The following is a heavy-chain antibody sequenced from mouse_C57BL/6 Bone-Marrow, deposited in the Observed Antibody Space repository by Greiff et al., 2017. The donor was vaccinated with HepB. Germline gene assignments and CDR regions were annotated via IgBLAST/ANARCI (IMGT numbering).Heavy chain of an antibody. CDR2: ISYDGSN. CDR3: ARNYYSNYGWYFDV. D-gene: IGHD2-5*01. CDR1: GYSITSGYY. Sequence: ESGPGLVKPSQSLSLTCSVTGYSITSGYYWNWIRQFPGNKLEWMGYISYDGSNNYNPSLKNRISITRDTSKNQFFLKLNSVTTEDTATYYCARNYYSNYGWYFDVWGTGTTVTVSS. J-gene: IGHJ1*03. V-gene: IGHV3-6*01.